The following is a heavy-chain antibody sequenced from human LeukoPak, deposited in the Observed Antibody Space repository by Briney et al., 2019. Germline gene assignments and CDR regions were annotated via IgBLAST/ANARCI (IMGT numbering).Heavy chain of an antibody. D-gene: IGHD3-3*01. Sequence: SETLSLTCTVSGGSISSYYWSWIRQPPGKGLEWIGFIFYSGTTNYKPSLNSRVTISVDTSKNQFSLKLSSVTAADTAVYYCARALYFDFWTGYYFDYWGQGTLVTVSS. CDR1: GGSISSYY. V-gene: IGHV4-59*01. J-gene: IGHJ4*02. CDR3: ARALYFDFWTGYYFDY. CDR2: IFYSGTT.